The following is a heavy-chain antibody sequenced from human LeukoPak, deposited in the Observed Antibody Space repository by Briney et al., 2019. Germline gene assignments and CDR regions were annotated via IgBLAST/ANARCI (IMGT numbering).Heavy chain of an antibody. CDR3: ARGSIAVNWFDP. CDR2: ISGSGGST. J-gene: IGHJ5*02. V-gene: IGHV3-23*01. Sequence: GGSLRLSCAASGFTFSSYAMSWVRQAPGKGLEWVSAISGSGGSTYYADSVKGRFTISRDNSKNTLYLQMNSLRAEDTAVYYCARGSIAVNWFDPWGQGTLVTVSS. D-gene: IGHD6-19*01. CDR1: GFTFSSYA.